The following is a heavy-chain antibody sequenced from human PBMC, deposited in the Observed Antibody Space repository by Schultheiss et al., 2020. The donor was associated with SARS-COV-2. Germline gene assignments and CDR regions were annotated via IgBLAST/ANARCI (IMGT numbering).Heavy chain of an antibody. CDR1: GYSFTSYW. CDR2: IYPGDSDT. CDR3: ARRGSLGMVRGGGYYYYYGMDV. Sequence: GGSLRLSCKGSGYSFTSYWIGWVRQMPGKGLEWMGIIYPGDSDTRYSPSFQGQVTISADKSISTAYLQWSSLKASDTAMYYCARRGSLGMVRGGGYYYYYGMDVWGQGTTVTVSS. J-gene: IGHJ6*02. V-gene: IGHV5-51*01. D-gene: IGHD3-10*01.